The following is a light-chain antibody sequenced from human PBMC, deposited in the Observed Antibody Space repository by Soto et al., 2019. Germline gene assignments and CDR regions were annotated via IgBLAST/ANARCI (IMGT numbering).Light chain of an antibody. CDR2: GAS. V-gene: IGKV1-39*01. CDR3: QQTDTIPRT. J-gene: IGKJ1*01. Sequence: DIKMTQSPSSLSASVGDRVTITCQASQDINNYLNWYQQKPGSAPKLLIFGASTLESGVPSRFSGSGSGTDFTLTVSSLQVEDFATYYCQQTDTIPRTFGQGTKVDVK. CDR1: QDINNY.